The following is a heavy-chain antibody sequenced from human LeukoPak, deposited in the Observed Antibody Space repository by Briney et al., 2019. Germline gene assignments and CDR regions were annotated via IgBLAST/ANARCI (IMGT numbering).Heavy chain of an antibody. J-gene: IGHJ5*02. D-gene: IGHD4-17*01. CDR3: AGAGADDYGDYGWFDP. Sequence: PGGSLRLSCAASGFTFSSYSMNWVRQPPGKGLEWVSYISSSSSTIYYADSVKGRFTISRDNAKNSLYLQMNSLRAEDTAVYYCAGAGADDYGDYGWFDPWGQGTLVTVSS. CDR2: ISSSSSTI. V-gene: IGHV3-48*01. CDR1: GFTFSSYS.